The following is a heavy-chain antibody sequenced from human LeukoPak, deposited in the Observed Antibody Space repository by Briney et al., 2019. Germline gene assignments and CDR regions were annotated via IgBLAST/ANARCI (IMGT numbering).Heavy chain of an antibody. V-gene: IGHV1-8*01. CDR1: GYTFTSYD. D-gene: IGHD3-22*01. Sequence: ASVKVSCKASGYTFTSYDINWVRQATGQGLEWTGWMNPNSGNTGYAQKFQGRVTMTRNTSISTAYMELSSLRSEDTAVYYCARFCDSSGYYRSGFDYWGQGTLVTVSS. CDR3: ARFCDSSGYYRSGFDY. CDR2: MNPNSGNT. J-gene: IGHJ4*02.